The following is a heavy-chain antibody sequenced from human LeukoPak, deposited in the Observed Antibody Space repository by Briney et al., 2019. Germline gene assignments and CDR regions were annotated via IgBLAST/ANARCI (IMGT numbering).Heavy chain of an antibody. V-gene: IGHV3-30*18. J-gene: IGHJ4*02. D-gene: IGHD5-18*01. CDR1: GFTFSSYG. CDR3: AKDFRYSYGTFDY. Sequence: GGSLRLSCAASGFTFSSYGMHWVRQAPGKGLEWVAVISYDGSNKYYADSVKGRFTISRDNSKNTLYLQMNSLRAEDTAVYYCAKDFRYSYGTFDYWGQGTLVTVSS. CDR2: ISYDGSNK.